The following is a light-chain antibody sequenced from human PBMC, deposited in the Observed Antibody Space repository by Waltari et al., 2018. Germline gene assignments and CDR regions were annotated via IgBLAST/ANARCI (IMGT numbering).Light chain of an antibody. CDR1: QSVSSY. Sequence: EIVLTQSPATLSLSPGERATLSCRYSQSVSSYLAWYQQKVGQAPRLLIYDASNRATCIPARFSGSGSGTDFTFTISSLEPEDFAVYYCLQRSSWPWTFGQGTKVEIK. CDR3: LQRSSWPWT. CDR2: DAS. J-gene: IGKJ1*01. V-gene: IGKV3-11*01.